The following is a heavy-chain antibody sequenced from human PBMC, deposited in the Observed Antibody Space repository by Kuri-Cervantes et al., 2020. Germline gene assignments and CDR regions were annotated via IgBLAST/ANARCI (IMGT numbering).Heavy chain of an antibody. J-gene: IGHJ6*02. CDR1: GFTFSDYY. D-gene: IGHD2-8*02. Sequence: LSLTCAASGFTFSDYYMSWIRQAPGKGLEWVSYISSSGSTIYYADFVKGRFTISRDNAKNSLYLQMNSLRAEDTAVYYCARDRAYWVVNGMDVWGQGTTVTVSS. V-gene: IGHV3-11*04. CDR3: ARDRAYWVVNGMDV. CDR2: ISSSGSTI.